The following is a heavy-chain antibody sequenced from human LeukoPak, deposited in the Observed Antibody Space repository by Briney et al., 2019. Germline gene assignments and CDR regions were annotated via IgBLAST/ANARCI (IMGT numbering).Heavy chain of an antibody. D-gene: IGHD2-21*02. V-gene: IGHV4-61*02. J-gene: IGHJ3*02. CDR1: GVSISSGSYY. CDR2: IYTSGST. CDR3: ARAQVVVVTGFDAFDI. Sequence: SETLSLTCTVSGVSISSGSYYWSWIRQPAGKGLEWIGRIYTSGSTNYNPSLKSRVTISVDTSKNQFSLKLSSVTAADTAVYYCARAQVVVVTGFDAFDIWGQGTMVTVSS.